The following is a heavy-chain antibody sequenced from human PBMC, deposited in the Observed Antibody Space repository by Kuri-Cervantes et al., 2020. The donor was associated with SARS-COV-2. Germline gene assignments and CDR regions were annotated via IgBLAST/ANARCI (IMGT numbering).Heavy chain of an antibody. Sequence: ESLKISCTVSGGSISSSSYYWGWIRQPPGKGLEWIGSIYYSGSTYYNPSLKSRVTISVDTSKNQFSLKLSSVTAADTAVYYCASNLRSPYYYYYMDVWGKGTTVTVSS. D-gene: IGHD1-26*01. CDR3: ASNLRSPYYYYYMDV. CDR2: IYYSGST. CDR1: GGSISSSSYY. V-gene: IGHV4-39*01. J-gene: IGHJ6*03.